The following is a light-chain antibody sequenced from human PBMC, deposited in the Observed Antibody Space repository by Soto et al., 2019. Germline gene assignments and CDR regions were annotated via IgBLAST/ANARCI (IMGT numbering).Light chain of an antibody. CDR3: QQAKSFPVT. CDR2: DAS. V-gene: IGKV1-12*01. J-gene: IGKJ5*01. Sequence: DIQMTQSPSSVSASVGARVIITCRASLTITSWVAWYQQVPGKAPKLLIYDASILQTGVPSRFSGSGSGTDFTITINSLQPEDGETYDCQQAKSFPVTFGQGTRLEIK. CDR1: LTITSW.